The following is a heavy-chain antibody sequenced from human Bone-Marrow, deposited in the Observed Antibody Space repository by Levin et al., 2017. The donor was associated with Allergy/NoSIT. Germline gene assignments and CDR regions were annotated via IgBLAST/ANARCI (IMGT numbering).Heavy chain of an antibody. D-gene: IGHD3-9*01. V-gene: IGHV1-2*02. J-gene: IGHJ4*02. Sequence: GESLKISCQASGSTFISHYMHWVRQAPGQGLEYMGWINANRGNTNYEQRFQGRVTMTRDTSLNTAYMELSGLTSDDTAVYYCARVALTGYYSDYWGQGTLVTVSS. CDR1: GSTFISHY. CDR2: INANRGNT. CDR3: ARVALTGYYSDY.